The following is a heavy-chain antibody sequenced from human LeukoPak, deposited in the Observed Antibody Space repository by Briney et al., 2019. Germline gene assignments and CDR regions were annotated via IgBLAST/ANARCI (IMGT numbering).Heavy chain of an antibody. J-gene: IGHJ4*02. V-gene: IGHV3-23*01. CDR1: GFTFSSNA. CDR2: IGTSVSDT. Sequence: GSLRLSCAASGFTFSSNALSWVRQAPGKGLEWVSVIGTSVSDTYYADSVKGRFTISRDNPKNTVYLQLNSLRAEDTAVYYCAKRVAAPGRTYYFDYWGQGTLVIVSS. D-gene: IGHD6-13*01. CDR3: AKRVAAPGRTYYFDY.